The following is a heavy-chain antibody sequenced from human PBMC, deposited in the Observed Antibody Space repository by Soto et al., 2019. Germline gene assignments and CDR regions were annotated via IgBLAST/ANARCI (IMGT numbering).Heavy chain of an antibody. Sequence: SETLSLTCTVSGGSISSSSYCWGWIRQPPGKGLEWIGSIYYSGSTYYNPSLKSRVTISVDTSKNQFSLKLSSVTAADTAVYYCAGTSSLQWYYMDVWDKGTTVTVSS. CDR3: AGTSSLQWYYMDV. V-gene: IGHV4-39*01. CDR2: IYYSGST. J-gene: IGHJ6*03. D-gene: IGHD1-7*01. CDR1: GGSISSSSYC.